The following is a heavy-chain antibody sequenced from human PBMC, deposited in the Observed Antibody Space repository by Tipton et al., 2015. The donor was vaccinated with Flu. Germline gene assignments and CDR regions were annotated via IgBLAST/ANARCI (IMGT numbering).Heavy chain of an antibody. J-gene: IGHJ4*02. CDR1: GGSIRSSSYY. Sequence: GLVKPSETLSLTCTVSGGSIRSSSYYWGWIRQPPGKGPEWIGSMLYGGSTYYNPSLESRATISLDTSKNQFSLKLSSVTAADTAVYYCARDDSGFNDYWGPGTLVTVSS. D-gene: IGHD3-22*01. V-gene: IGHV4-39*07. CDR2: MLYGGST. CDR3: ARDDSGFNDY.